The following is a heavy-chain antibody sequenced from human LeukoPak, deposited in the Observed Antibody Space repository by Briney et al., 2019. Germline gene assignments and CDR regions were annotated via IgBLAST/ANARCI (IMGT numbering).Heavy chain of an antibody. CDR3: ARENVLLVCGELLSNWGEP. J-gene: IGHJ5*02. Sequence: GSLRLSCAASGFTVSSNYMSWVRQAPGKGLEWIGEINHSGSTNYNPSLKSRVTISVDTSKNQFSLKLSSVTAADTAVYYCARENVLLVCGELLSNWGEPWCQGTLVSVSS. D-gene: IGHD3-10*02. CDR2: INHSGST. CDR1: GFTVSSNY. V-gene: IGHV4-34*01.